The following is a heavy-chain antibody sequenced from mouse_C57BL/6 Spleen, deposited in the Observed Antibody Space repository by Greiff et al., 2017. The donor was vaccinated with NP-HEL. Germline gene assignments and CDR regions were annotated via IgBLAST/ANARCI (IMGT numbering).Heavy chain of an antibody. J-gene: IGHJ1*03. CDR1: GYTFTSYW. V-gene: IGHV1-53*01. CDR3: ARFYGSSYYWYFDV. CDR2: INPSNGGT. D-gene: IGHD1-1*01. Sequence: QVQLQQSGTELVKPGASVKLSCKASGYTFTSYWMHWVKQRPGPGLEWIGNINPSNGGTNYNEKFKSKATLTVDKSSSTAYMQLSSLTSEDSAVYYCARFYGSSYYWYFDVWGTGTTVTVSS.